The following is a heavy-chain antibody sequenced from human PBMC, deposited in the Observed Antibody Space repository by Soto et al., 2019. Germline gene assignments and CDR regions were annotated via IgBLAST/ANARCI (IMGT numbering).Heavy chain of an antibody. V-gene: IGHV3-74*01. CDR2: INDDGSGT. CDR3: ARYGAATVDLDY. J-gene: IGHJ4*02. CDR1: GFSISNYW. Sequence: EVQLVQSGGGLIQPGGSLRLSCVASGFSISNYWLHWVRQAPGKGLVWVSYINDDGSGTTYADSVKGRFTISRDDAKNTFYLQMDSLRVEDTAVYYCARYGAATVDLDYWGQGTLVTVSS. D-gene: IGHD6-25*01.